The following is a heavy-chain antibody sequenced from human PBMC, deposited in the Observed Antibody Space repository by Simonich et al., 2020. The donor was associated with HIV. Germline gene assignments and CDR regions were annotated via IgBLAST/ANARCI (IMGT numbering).Heavy chain of an antibody. CDR3: ARLTAGGLGEYFQH. J-gene: IGHJ1*01. CDR2: INHSGST. Sequence: QVQLQQWGAGLLKPSETLSLTCAVYGGSFSGYYGGWIRQPPGKGLEWIGEINHSGSTNYNPSRKSRVTISVDTSKNQFSLKLSSVTAADTAVYYCARLTAGGLGEYFQHWGQGTLVTVSS. CDR1: GGSFSGYY. V-gene: IGHV4-34*01. D-gene: IGHD6-13*01.